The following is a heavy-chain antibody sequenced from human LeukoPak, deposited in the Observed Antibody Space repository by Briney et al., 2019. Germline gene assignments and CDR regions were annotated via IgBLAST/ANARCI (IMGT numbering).Heavy chain of an antibody. D-gene: IGHD3-16*01. Sequence: SETLSLTCTVSGGSISSYYWSWIRQPPGKGLEWIGYIYYSGSTNYNPSLKSRVTTSVYTSKNQFSLKLSSVAAADTAVYYCARFTPQGYGWGGYNRFDPWGQGTLVTVSS. J-gene: IGHJ5*02. CDR3: ARFTPQGYGWGGYNRFDP. V-gene: IGHV4-59*01. CDR2: IYYSGST. CDR1: GGSISSYY.